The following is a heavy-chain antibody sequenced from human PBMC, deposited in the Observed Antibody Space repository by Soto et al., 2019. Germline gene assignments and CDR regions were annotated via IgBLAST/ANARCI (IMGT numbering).Heavy chain of an antibody. V-gene: IGHV3-11*01. CDR3: TSDILTGYHLHY. CDR2: IGSSGSTI. J-gene: IGHJ4*02. Sequence: QVQLVESGGGLVKPGGSLRLSCAGSGFTFRDYYMSWIRQAPGKGLEWVAYIGSSGSTIYYADSVKGRFTISRDNAKNSLYLQMNSLRAEDTDVYYCTSDILTGYHLHYWGQGTLVTVS. CDR1: GFTFRDYY. D-gene: IGHD3-9*01.